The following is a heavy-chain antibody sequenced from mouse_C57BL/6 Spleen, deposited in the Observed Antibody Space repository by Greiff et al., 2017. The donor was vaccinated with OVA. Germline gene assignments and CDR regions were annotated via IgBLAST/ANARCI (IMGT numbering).Heavy chain of an antibody. D-gene: IGHD2-4*01. CDR3: ARGLGWYFDV. CDR1: GYSITSGYY. J-gene: IGHJ1*03. Sequence: EVKLEESGPGLVKPSQSLSLTCSVTGYSITSGYYWNWLRQFPGNKLEWMGYISYDGSNNYNPSLKNRISITRDTSKNQFFLKLNSVTTEDTATYYCARGLGWYFDVWGTGTTVTVSS. V-gene: IGHV3-6*01. CDR2: ISYDGSN.